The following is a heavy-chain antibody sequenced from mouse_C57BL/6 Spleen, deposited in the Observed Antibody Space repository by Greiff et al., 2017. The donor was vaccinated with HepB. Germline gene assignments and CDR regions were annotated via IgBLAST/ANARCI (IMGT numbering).Heavy chain of an antibody. CDR3: ARLSGTGFAY. V-gene: IGHV5-12*01. Sequence: DVKLVESGGGLVQPGGSLKLSCAASGFTFSDYYMYWVRQTPEKRLEWVAYISNGGGSTYYPDTVKGRFTISRDNAKNTLYLQMSRLKSEDTAMYYCARLSGTGFAYWGQGTLVTVSA. CDR1: GFTFSDYY. CDR2: ISNGGGST. J-gene: IGHJ3*01. D-gene: IGHD4-1*01.